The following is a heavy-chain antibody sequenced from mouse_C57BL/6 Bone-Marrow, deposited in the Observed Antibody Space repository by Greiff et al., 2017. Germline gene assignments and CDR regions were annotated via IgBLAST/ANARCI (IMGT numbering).Heavy chain of an antibody. CDR2: IYPGSGYT. V-gene: IGHV1-81*01. CDR1: GYTFTSYG. J-gene: IGHJ4*01. CDR3: ARLFYYAMDY. Sequence: VNVVESGAELARPGASVKLSCKASGYTFTSYGIRWVKQRTGQGLEWIGEIYPGSGYTYYTEKLKGKANLTADKSSSTAYMELRSLTSEDSAVYFFARLFYYAMDYWGQGTSVTVAS.